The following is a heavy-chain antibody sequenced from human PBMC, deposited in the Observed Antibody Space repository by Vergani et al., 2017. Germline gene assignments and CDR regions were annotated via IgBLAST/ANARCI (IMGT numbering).Heavy chain of an antibody. J-gene: IGHJ4*02. CDR3: ASIGENFGYCSGGSCPNTVDY. CDR2: IIPILGTA. D-gene: IGHD2-15*01. CDR1: GGTFSSYA. Sequence: QVQLVQSGAEVKKPGSSVKVSCKASGGTFSSYAISWVRQAPGQGLEWMGRIIPILGTANYAQKFQGRVTIHAAESTSTAYMELSSLRSEDTAVYYCASIGENFGYCSGGSCPNTVDYWGQGTLVTVSS. V-gene: IGHV1-69*11.